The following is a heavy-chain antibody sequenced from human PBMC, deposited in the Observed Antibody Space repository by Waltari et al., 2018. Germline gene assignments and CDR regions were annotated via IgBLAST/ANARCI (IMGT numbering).Heavy chain of an antibody. V-gene: IGHV4-31*01. J-gene: IGHJ6*02. CDR3: ARLTPGTGTDYYGMDV. CDR2: ISYSGGT. D-gene: IGHD1-1*01. Sequence: QVQLQESGPGLVKPSQTLSLTCTFSGGSISSGYYYWSWIRQHPGKGLEWIGYISYSGGTYYNPSLESLVTISEDTSKNQFSLKLSSVTAADTAVYYCARLTPGTGTDYYGMDVWGQGTTVTVSS. CDR1: GGSISSGYYY.